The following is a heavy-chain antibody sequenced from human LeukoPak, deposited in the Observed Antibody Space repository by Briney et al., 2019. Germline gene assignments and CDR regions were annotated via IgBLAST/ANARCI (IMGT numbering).Heavy chain of an antibody. CDR2: MNPNSGNT. CDR3: ARRGYNWNDLYYYYGMDV. V-gene: IGHV1-8*01. Sequence: GASVKVSCKASGYTITSYDINWVRQATGQGLEWMGWMNPNSGNTGYAQKFQGRVTMTRNTSISTAYMELSSLRSEDTAVYYCARRGYNWNDLYYYYGMDVWGQGTTVTVSS. CDR1: GYTITSYD. J-gene: IGHJ6*02. D-gene: IGHD1-1*01.